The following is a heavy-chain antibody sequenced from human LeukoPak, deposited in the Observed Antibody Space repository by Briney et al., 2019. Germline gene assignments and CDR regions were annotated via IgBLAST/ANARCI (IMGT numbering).Heavy chain of an antibody. D-gene: IGHD3-3*01. CDR1: GGSISSSSYY. V-gene: IGHV4-39*01. J-gene: IGHJ4*02. Sequence: SETLSLTCTVSGGSISSSSYYWGWIRQPPGKGLEWIGSIYYSGSTYYNPSLKSRVTISVDTSKNQFSLKLSSVTAADTAVYYCARLKSGGLGVVDYWGQGTLVTVSS. CDR3: ARLKSGGLGVVDY. CDR2: IYYSGST.